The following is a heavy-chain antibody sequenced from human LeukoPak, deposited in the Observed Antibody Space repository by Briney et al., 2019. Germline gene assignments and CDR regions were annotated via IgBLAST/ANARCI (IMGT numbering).Heavy chain of an antibody. D-gene: IGHD3-16*01. CDR3: ATYTHWVAGDV. CDR2: MNQDGSER. CDR1: GFTFSESW. V-gene: IGHV3-7*01. Sequence: PGGSLRLSCAASGFTFSESWMSWVRQAPGEGLEWVANMNQDGSERDYVDSVKGRFTISRDNARKSLYLQMGSLRAEDTAVYYCATYTHWVAGDVWGQGTTVTVSS. J-gene: IGHJ6*02.